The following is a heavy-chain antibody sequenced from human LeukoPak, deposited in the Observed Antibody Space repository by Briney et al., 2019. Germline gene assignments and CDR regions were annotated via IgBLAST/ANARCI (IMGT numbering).Heavy chain of an antibody. J-gene: IGHJ5*02. Sequence: PSETLSLTCTVSGGSISSGSYYWSWIRRPAGKGLEWIGRIYTSGSTNYNPSLKSRVTISVDTSKNQFSLKLSSVTAADTAVYYCARVPSDYYDSSGYYQNWFDPWGQGTLVTVSS. CDR2: IYTSGST. CDR1: GGSISSGSYY. D-gene: IGHD3-22*01. V-gene: IGHV4-61*02. CDR3: ARVPSDYYDSSGYYQNWFDP.